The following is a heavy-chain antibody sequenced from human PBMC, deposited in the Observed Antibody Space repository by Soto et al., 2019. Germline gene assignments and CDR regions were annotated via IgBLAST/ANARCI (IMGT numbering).Heavy chain of an antibody. V-gene: IGHV1-18*01. D-gene: IGHD3-10*01. J-gene: IGHJ4*02. CDR1: GYTFTSYG. CDR2: ISAYNGNT. CDR3: AREYYYVSGPCY. Sequence: QVQLVQSGAEVKKPGASVKVSCKASGYTFTSYGISWVRQAPGQGLEWMGWISAYNGNTNYAQKLQGRVTMTTNTTTRTAYKGLRSQRTADTAVYFCAREYYYVSGPCYGGKGTRVTVSS.